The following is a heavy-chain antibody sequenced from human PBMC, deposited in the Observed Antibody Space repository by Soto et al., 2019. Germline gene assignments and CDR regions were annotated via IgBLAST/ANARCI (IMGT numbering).Heavy chain of an antibody. Sequence: LRLSCAASGFTLTTYGMHWVRQAPGKGLEWVAAMSYDGTKEYYADSVKGRFTISRDSSRNTLFLQLNSLRAEDTAVYYCAKEFGSTWIDHWGEGTLVTAPQ. D-gene: IGHD6-13*01. J-gene: IGHJ4*02. V-gene: IGHV3-30*18. CDR3: AKEFGSTWIDH. CDR2: MSYDGTKE. CDR1: GFTLTTYG.